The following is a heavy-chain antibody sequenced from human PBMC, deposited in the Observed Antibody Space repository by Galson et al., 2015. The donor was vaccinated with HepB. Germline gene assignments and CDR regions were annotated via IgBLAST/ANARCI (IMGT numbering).Heavy chain of an antibody. CDR3: ARDQRKSSTWADRYYHDGMDV. Sequence: SLRLSCAASGFTFDDYAMHWVRQTPGKGLEWVSGINWNSGRIAYVDSVKGRFTISRDNSRNTLYLQMNSLRGEDTAVYYCARDQRKSSTWADRYYHDGMDVWGQGTTVTVSS. J-gene: IGHJ6*02. V-gene: IGHV3-9*01. CDR2: INWNSGRI. CDR1: GFTFDDYA. D-gene: IGHD6-13*01.